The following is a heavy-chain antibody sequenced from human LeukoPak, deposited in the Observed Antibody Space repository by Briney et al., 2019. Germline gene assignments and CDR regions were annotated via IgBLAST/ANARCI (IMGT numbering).Heavy chain of an antibody. Sequence: GGSLRLSCAASGFTFSGYAMSWVRQAPGKGLEWLSYISSSSGTIYYADSVKGRFTISRDNAKNSLYLQMNSLRAEDTAVYYCAKDQATVTTIFDYWGQGTLVTVSS. V-gene: IGHV3-48*01. CDR1: GFTFSGYA. J-gene: IGHJ4*02. CDR3: AKDQATVTTIFDY. D-gene: IGHD4-17*01. CDR2: ISSSSGTI.